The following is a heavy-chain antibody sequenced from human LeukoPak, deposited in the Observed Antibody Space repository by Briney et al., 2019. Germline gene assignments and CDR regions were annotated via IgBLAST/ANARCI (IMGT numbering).Heavy chain of an antibody. CDR3: ARHLSGITGYTYGRGIDS. V-gene: IGHV3-30*02. CDR1: AFTFSSYG. CDR2: IRNGGSNK. Sequence: GGSLRPSCAASAFTFSSYGMHWVRQAPGKGLEWVAFIRNGGSNKYHTDSVKGRFTISRDNAKTSLYLQMNSLRAEDTAVYYCARHLSGITGYTYGRGIDSWGQGTLVTVSS. D-gene: IGHD5-18*01. J-gene: IGHJ4*02.